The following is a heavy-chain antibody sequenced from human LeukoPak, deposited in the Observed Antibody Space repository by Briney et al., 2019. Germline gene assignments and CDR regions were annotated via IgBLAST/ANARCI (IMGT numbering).Heavy chain of an antibody. V-gene: IGHV1-18*04. CDR2: ISTYNGDT. D-gene: IGHD6-19*01. CDR3: ARDPSNSSGWYIYFDY. J-gene: IGHJ4*02. Sequence: ASVKLSCKASGYTFTGYYMHWVRQAPGQGLEWIGWISTYNGDTNYAQNFKGRVTMTTDTSTSTAYMELRSLGSDDTAVYYCARDPSNSSGWYIYFDYWGQGTLVTVSS. CDR1: GYTFTGYY.